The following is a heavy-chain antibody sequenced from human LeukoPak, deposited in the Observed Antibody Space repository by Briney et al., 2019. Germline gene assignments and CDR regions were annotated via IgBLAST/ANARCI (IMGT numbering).Heavy chain of an antibody. D-gene: IGHD2-2*02. CDR3: VKDHCSSTSCYNYYFDY. Sequence: GGSLRLSCSASGFTFSSYAMHWVRQAPGKGLEYVPAISSNGGSTYYADSVKGRFTISRDNSKNTLYLQMSSLRAEDTAVYYCVKDHCSSTSCYNYYFDYWGQGTLVTVSS. J-gene: IGHJ4*02. CDR2: ISSNGGST. V-gene: IGHV3-64D*06. CDR1: GFTFSSYA.